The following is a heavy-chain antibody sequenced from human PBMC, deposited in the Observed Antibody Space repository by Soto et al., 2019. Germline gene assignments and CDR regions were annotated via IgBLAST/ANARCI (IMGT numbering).Heavy chain of an antibody. V-gene: IGHV3-48*03. CDR3: ARDSGSWERACVDY. J-gene: IGHJ4*02. CDR1: GFTFSSYE. CDR2: ISSSGSTI. Sequence: VGSLRLSCAASGFTFSSYEMNWVRQAPGKGLEWVSYISSSGSTIYYADSVKGRFTISRDNAKNSLYLQMNSLRAEDTAVYYCARDSGSWERACVDYWGQGTLVTVSS. D-gene: IGHD6-13*01.